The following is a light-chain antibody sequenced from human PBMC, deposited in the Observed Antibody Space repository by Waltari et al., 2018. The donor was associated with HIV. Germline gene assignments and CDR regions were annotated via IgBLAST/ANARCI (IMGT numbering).Light chain of an antibody. CDR2: YNS. CDR3: QVWDSSNEHVV. V-gene: IGLV3-21*04. J-gene: IGLJ3*02. Sequence: SYVLTPPPPVSAATGGAAPICSGAWKIGGNLLPWYKQQPGQAPVLVTRYNSDRPSGIPDRISGSNSGHTATLTITSVEAGDEATYYCQVWDSSNEHVVFGGGTELTVL. CDR1: KIGGNL.